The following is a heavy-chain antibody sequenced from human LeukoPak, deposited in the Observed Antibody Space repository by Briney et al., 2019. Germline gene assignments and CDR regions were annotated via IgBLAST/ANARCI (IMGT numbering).Heavy chain of an antibody. D-gene: IGHD6-13*01. J-gene: IGHJ4*02. CDR1: EFTFSTYC. CDR2: ISYDGSYK. Sequence: GGPLRLSCAASEFTFSTYCVHWVRQAPGKGLEWVAFISYDGSYKFYADSVKGRFTISRDNSKSTLYLQMNSLRAEDTAVYYCAKDRYSGLNTIDYWGQGTLVTVSS. V-gene: IGHV3-30*18. CDR3: AKDRYSGLNTIDY.